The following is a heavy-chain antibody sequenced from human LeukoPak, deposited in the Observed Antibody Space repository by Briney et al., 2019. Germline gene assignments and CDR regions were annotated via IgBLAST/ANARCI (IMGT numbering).Heavy chain of an antibody. J-gene: IGHJ6*03. V-gene: IGHV3-11*01. CDR1: GFTFSDYY. Sequence: GGSLRLSCAASGFTFSDYYMSWIRQAPGKGLEWVSYISSSGSTIYYADSVKGRFTISRDNAKNSLYLQMNSLRAEDTAVYYCARSPLWFGEYYYMDVWGKGTTVTISS. CDR3: ARSPLWFGEYYYMDV. D-gene: IGHD3-10*01. CDR2: ISSSGSTI.